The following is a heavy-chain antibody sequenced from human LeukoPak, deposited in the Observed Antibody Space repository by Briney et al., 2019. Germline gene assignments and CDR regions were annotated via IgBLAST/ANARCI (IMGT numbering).Heavy chain of an antibody. V-gene: IGHV3-53*04. D-gene: IGHD1-26*01. CDR1: GFTVSSNY. CDR2: IYSGGST. J-gene: IGHJ4*02. Sequence: PGGSLRLSCAASGFTVSSNYMSWVRPAPGKGLEWVSVIYSGGSTYYADTVKGRFTVSRHNSKNTLYLQMNSLRAEDTAVYYCAREKGAWSFDYWGQGTLVTVSS. CDR3: AREKGAWSFDY.